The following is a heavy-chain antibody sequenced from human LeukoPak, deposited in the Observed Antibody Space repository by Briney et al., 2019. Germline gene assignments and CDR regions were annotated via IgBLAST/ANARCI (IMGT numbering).Heavy chain of an antibody. CDR1: GFTVRNTY. Sequence: GGSLRLSCAASGFTVRNTYMNWVRQAPGKGLEWVSVIYSGGGTYYAESVKGRFTISRDTSKNTLYLQMNSLRAEDTAVYYCARVLVGGTNWFDPWGQGTLVTVSS. D-gene: IGHD1-26*01. J-gene: IGHJ5*02. CDR2: IYSGGGT. V-gene: IGHV3-66*01. CDR3: ARVLVGGTNWFDP.